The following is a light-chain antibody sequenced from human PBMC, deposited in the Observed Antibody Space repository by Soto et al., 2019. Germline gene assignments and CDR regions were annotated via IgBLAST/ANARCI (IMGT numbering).Light chain of an antibody. CDR2: GAS. CDR1: QSVSSSY. J-gene: IGKJ1*01. V-gene: IGKV3-20*01. CDR3: QQYGSSRT. Sequence: DSLLTPAQVTLSLSSGRKATLSCRASQSVSSSYLAWYQQKPGQAPRLLIYGASSRGTGIPDRFSGSGSGTDFTLTISRLEPEDFAVYYCQQYGSSRTFGQGTKVDIK.